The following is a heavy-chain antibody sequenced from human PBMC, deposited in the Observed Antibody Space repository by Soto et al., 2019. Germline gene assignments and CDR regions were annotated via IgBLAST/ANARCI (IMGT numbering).Heavy chain of an antibody. CDR3: AHRPQRGAAGGAPSFDY. J-gene: IGHJ4*02. D-gene: IGHD6-13*01. CDR1: GFSPSTTGVG. CDR2: IYWDDDE. V-gene: IGHV2-5*05. Sequence: QITLKESGPTLVRPTQTLTLTCTFSGFSPSTTGVGVGWIRQPPGKALEWLALIYWDDDERYGPSLKNRLTITKDTSKNQVVLTVTNMDPVDTATYYCAHRPQRGAAGGAPSFDYWGQGALVTVSS.